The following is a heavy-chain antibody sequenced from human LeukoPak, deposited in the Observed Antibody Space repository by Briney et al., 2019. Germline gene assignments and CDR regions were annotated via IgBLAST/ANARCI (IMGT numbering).Heavy chain of an antibody. CDR1: GFTFSSYW. D-gene: IGHD6-19*01. CDR3: ARLKWLVGYYYYYYMDV. V-gene: IGHV3-7*01. J-gene: IGHJ6*03. CDR2: IKQDGSEK. Sequence: GGSLRLSCAASGFTFSSYWMSWVRQAPGKGLEWVANIKQDGSEKYYVDSVKGRFTIPRDNAKNSLYLQMNSLRAEDTAVYYCARLKWLVGYYYYYYMDVRGKGTTVTVSS.